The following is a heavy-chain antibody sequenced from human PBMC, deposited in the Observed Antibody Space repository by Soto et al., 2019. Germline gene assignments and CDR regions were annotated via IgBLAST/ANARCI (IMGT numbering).Heavy chain of an antibody. D-gene: IGHD2-15*01. CDR2: ISSSGYI. Sequence: GGSLRLSCAASGFNFNSYTINWVRQAPGKRLEWLSSISSSGYIFSTDSVRGRFTISRDDAKNSVYLQISSLRAEDTAVYFCARDCSGGSCYPGMDVWGQGTTVTVSS. CDR1: GFNFNSYT. V-gene: IGHV3-21*01. J-gene: IGHJ6*02. CDR3: ARDCSGGSCYPGMDV.